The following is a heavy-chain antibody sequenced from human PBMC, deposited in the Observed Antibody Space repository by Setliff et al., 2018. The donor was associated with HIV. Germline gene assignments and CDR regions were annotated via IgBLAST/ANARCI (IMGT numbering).Heavy chain of an antibody. D-gene: IGHD3-16*01. V-gene: IGHV3-23*01. Sequence: LRLSCAASGFTFNYHAMTWVRQAPGKGLEWVSGISGSGDSTFYAHSVKGRSTISRDNSRDTLYLEMNNLRAEDTALYYCAKDYTPTFWEYNWFDVWGQGTQVTV. CDR1: GFTFNYHA. CDR3: AKDYTPTFWEYNWFDV. J-gene: IGHJ5*02. CDR2: ISGSGDST.